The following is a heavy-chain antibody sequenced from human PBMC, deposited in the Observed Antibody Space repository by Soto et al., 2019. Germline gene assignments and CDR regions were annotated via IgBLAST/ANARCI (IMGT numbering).Heavy chain of an antibody. CDR2: IYYSGST. Sequence: SETLSLTCTVSGGSISSGDYYWSWIRQPPGKGLEWIGYIYYSGSTYYNPSLKSRVTISVDTSKNQFSLKLSSVTATDTAVYYCARVILGSSWPYYFDYWGQGTLVTVSS. V-gene: IGHV4-30-4*01. CDR1: GGSISSGDYY. J-gene: IGHJ4*02. CDR3: ARVILGSSWPYYFDY. D-gene: IGHD6-13*01.